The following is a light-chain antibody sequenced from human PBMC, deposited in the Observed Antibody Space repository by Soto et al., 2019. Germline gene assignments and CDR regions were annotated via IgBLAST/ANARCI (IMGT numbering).Light chain of an antibody. V-gene: IGLV2-14*01. CDR2: EVS. CDR1: SSDVGGYNY. CDR3: SSYTSSSTYA. Sequence: QSALTQPASVSGSPGQAITISCTGTSSDVGGYNYGSWYQQHPGRAPKLMIDEVSNRPSGVYNHYSGSKSGNTASLTISGLPDEYEDYYYCSSYTSSSTYAFGTGTTVTVL. J-gene: IGLJ1*01.